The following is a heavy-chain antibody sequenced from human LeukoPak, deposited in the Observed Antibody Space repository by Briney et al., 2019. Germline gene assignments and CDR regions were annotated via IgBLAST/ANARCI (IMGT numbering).Heavy chain of an antibody. CDR3: ARSDSLTVTPFDY. Sequence: PGRSLRLSCAASGFTFSSYAMHWVRQAPGKGLEWVAVISYDGSNKYYADSVKGRLTISRDNSKNTLYLQMNSLRAEDTAVYYCARSDSLTVTPFDYWGQGTLVTVSS. CDR2: ISYDGSNK. V-gene: IGHV3-30-3*01. J-gene: IGHJ4*02. CDR1: GFTFSSYA. D-gene: IGHD4-11*01.